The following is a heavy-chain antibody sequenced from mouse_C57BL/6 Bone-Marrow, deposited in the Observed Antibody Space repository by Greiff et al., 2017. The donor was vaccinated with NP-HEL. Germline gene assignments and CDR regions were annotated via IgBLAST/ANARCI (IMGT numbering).Heavy chain of an antibody. J-gene: IGHJ1*03. D-gene: IGHD1-1*01. CDR2: IRSKSSNYAT. CDR1: GFTFNTYA. V-gene: IGHV10-3*01. Sequence: DVKLVESGGGLVQPKGSLKLSCAASGFTFNTYAMHWVRQAPGKGLEWVARIRSKSSNYATYYADSVKDRFTISRDDSQSMLYLQMNNLKTEDTAMYYCVREGQYGSSRGWYFDVWGTGTTVTVSS. CDR3: VREGQYGSSRGWYFDV.